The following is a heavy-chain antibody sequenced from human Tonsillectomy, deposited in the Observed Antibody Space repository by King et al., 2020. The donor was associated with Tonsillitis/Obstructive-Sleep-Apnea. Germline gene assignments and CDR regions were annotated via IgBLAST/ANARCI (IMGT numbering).Heavy chain of an antibody. J-gene: IGHJ3*02. CDR2: IYWDDDK. D-gene: IGHD3-16*01. CDR3: ARIRFDSRVLTGAFDI. V-gene: IGHV2-70*11. CDR1: GFSLSTSGMC. Sequence: VTLKESGPALVKPTQTLTLTCTFSGFSLSTSGMCVSWIRQPPGKALEWLARIYWDDDKYYSTTLKTRLTISKDPSKNQVVLTMTNMDPVDTATYYCARIRFDSRVLTGAFDIWGQGTMVTVSS.